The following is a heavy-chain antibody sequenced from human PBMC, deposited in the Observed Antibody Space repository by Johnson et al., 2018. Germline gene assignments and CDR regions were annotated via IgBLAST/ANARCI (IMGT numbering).Heavy chain of an antibody. CDR1: GYSFTSYW. V-gene: IGHV5-51*01. Sequence: EVQLVESGAEVKKPGESLKISCKGSGYSFTSYWIGWVRQMPGKGLEWMGIIYPGDSDTRYSPSFQGQVTISADKSISTAYLQWSSLKASDTAMYYCARQIGLITYRNVAFDIWGQGTMVTVSS. D-gene: IGHD3-16*01. CDR3: ARQIGLITYRNVAFDI. J-gene: IGHJ3*02. CDR2: IYPGDSDT.